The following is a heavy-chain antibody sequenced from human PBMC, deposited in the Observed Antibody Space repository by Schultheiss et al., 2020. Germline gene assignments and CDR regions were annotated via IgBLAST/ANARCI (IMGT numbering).Heavy chain of an antibody. J-gene: IGHJ4*02. Sequence: SGPTLVKPTQTLTLTCTFSGFSLSTSGVGVGWIRQPPGKALDWLALIYWNDDKRYSPSLRSRLTNTKDTSKDHVVLTMTNMDPVDTATYYCAHVYCSGSYNGGFDYWGQGTLVTVSS. CDR1: GFSLSTSGVG. V-gene: IGHV2-5*01. CDR3: AHVYCSGSYNGGFDY. D-gene: IGHD3-10*01. CDR2: IYWNDDK.